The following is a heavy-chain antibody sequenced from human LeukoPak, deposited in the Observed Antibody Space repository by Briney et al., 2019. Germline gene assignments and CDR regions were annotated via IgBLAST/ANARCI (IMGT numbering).Heavy chain of an antibody. Sequence: SETLSLTCTVSGGSISSYYWSWIRQPPGKGLEWIGYIYYSGSTSYNPSLKSRVTISVDTSKNQFSLKLSSVTAADTAVYYCASGSDPYYFDYWGQGTLVTVSS. J-gene: IGHJ4*02. CDR3: ASGSDPYYFDY. CDR1: GGSISSYY. CDR2: IYYSGST. D-gene: IGHD2-2*03. V-gene: IGHV4-59*01.